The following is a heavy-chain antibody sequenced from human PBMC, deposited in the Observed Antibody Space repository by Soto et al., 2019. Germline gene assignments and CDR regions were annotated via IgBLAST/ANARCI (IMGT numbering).Heavy chain of an antibody. Sequence: GGSLRLSCAASGFTFSSYSMNWVRQAPGKGLEWVSYISSSSSTIYYADSANGRVTISRANAKNSLYLQMNSLGDEETAVYYCARDNSADVYYYDSSGYYSGGFAPWGKGTLVTVSS. CDR3: ARDNSADVYYYDSSGYYSGGFAP. CDR2: ISSSSSTI. CDR1: GFTFSSYS. J-gene: IGHJ5*02. V-gene: IGHV3-48*02. D-gene: IGHD3-22*01.